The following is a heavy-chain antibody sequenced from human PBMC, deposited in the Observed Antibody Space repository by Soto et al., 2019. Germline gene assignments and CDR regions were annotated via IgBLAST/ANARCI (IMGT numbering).Heavy chain of an antibody. CDR3: AHTHADTAMDLFDY. J-gene: IGHJ4*02. CDR1: GFSLSTSGVG. V-gene: IGHV2-5*01. Sequence: QITLKESGPTLVKPTQTLTLTCTFSGFSLSTSGVGEGWVRQPTGKALEWLALLYWNDDKRYSPTLKSSLTIAKDTSKNQVVVTMSNMDPVDTAAYYCAHTHADTAMDLFDYCGQGTLVTVSS. CDR2: LYWNDDK. D-gene: IGHD5-18*01.